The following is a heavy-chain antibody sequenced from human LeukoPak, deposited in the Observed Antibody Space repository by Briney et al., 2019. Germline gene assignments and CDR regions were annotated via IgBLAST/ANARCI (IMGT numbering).Heavy chain of an antibody. CDR2: ISGSGGST. CDR1: GFTFSSYA. J-gene: IGHJ4*02. CDR3: AKVVRSGGHFDY. D-gene: IGHD2-15*01. V-gene: IGHV3-23*01. Sequence: GGSLRLSCAASGFTFSSYAMSWVRQAPGKGLEWVSAISGSGGSTYYADSVKGRFTISRDNSKNTLYLQMNGLRAEDTAVYYCAKVVRSGGHFDYWGQGTLVTVSS.